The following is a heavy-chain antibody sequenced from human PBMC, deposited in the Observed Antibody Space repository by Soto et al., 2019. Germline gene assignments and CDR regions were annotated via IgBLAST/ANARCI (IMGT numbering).Heavy chain of an antibody. Sequence: ASVKVSCKASGYTFTSYAMHWVRQAPGQRLEWMGWINAGNGNTKYSQKFQGRLTITRDTSASTAYMELSSLRSEDTAVYYCARTLMDYDILTGYYMAHYFDYWGRG. CDR3: ARTLMDYDILTGYYMAHYFDY. CDR1: GYTFTSYA. V-gene: IGHV1-3*01. CDR2: INAGNGNT. J-gene: IGHJ4*01. D-gene: IGHD3-9*01.